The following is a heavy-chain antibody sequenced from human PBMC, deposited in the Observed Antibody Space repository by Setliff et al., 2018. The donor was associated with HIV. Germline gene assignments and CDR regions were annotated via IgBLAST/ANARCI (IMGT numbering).Heavy chain of an antibody. CDR2: INHSGST. CDR1: GGSFSDYY. D-gene: IGHD2-8*02. V-gene: IGHV4-34*01. J-gene: IGHJ6*03. CDR3: ARVSSTYWYSIFRNYYYHMDV. Sequence: PSETLSLTCAVYGGSFSDYYWNWIRQPPGKGLEWIGEINHSGSTNYNPSLKSRVTISVDTSKNQFSLRLSSVAAADTAVYYCARVSSTYWYSIFRNYYYHMDVWGKGTTVTVSS.